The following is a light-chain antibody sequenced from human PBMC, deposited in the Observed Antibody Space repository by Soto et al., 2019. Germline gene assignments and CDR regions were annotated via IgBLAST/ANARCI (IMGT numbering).Light chain of an antibody. J-gene: IGLJ1*01. V-gene: IGLV2-14*01. CDR3: SSYTSSSTRV. Sequence: QSALTQPASVSGSPGQSITISCTGTSSVIGDYNYVSWYQQHPGKAPKLMIYDVSNRPSGVSNRFSGSKSGNTASLTISGLQAEDEADYYCSSYTSSSTRVFGTGTKVTVL. CDR2: DVS. CDR1: SSVIGDYNY.